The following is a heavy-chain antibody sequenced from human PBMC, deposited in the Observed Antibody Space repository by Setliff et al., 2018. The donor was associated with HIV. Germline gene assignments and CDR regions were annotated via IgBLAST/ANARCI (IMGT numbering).Heavy chain of an antibody. Sequence: PSETLSLTCTVSGGSMTSSNYYWGWIRQSPGRGLEWIGSISSSGSTTYHPSLRSRVTVSAATSKNQFSLKLSSVTAADTAVYYCARGSRGARASKIDSSGYYLVYWGQGTLVTVSS. D-gene: IGHD3-22*01. CDR1: GGSMTSSNYY. CDR3: ARGSRGARASKIDSSGYYLVY. V-gene: IGHV4-39*07. CDR2: ISSSGST. J-gene: IGHJ4*02.